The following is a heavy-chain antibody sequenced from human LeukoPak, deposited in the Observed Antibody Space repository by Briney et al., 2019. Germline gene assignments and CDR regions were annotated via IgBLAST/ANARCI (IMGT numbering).Heavy chain of an antibody. Sequence: ASVKVSCKASGYTFTSYAMHWVRQAPGQRLEWMGWSNAGNGNTKYSQEFQGRVTITTDESTSTAYMELSSLRSEDTAVYYCARSVTWIQAPLDYWGQGTLVTVSS. D-gene: IGHD5-18*01. CDR1: GYTFTSYA. J-gene: IGHJ4*02. CDR3: ARSVTWIQAPLDY. V-gene: IGHV1-3*02. CDR2: SNAGNGNT.